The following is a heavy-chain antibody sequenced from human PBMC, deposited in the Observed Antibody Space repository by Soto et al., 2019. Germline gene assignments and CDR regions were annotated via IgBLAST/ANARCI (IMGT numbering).Heavy chain of an antibody. CDR1: GYTFTSYA. CDR3: ARDVGGNDY. D-gene: IGHD2-15*01. CDR2: INAGNGNR. J-gene: IGHJ4*02. Sequence: QVQLVQSGAEVKKPGASVKVSCKASGYTFTSYAMHWVRQAPGQRLEWMGWINAGNGNRKYSQKFQGRVTITRYTSASTAYMELSSLRSEDTAVYYCARDVGGNDYWGQGTLVTVSS. V-gene: IGHV1-3*01.